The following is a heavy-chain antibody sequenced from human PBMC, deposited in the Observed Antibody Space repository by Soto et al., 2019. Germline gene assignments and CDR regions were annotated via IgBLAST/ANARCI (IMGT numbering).Heavy chain of an antibody. CDR3: ARRYGSAFDI. CDR2: IFYSGST. D-gene: IGHD4-17*01. J-gene: IGHJ3*02. Sequence: TLSLTCTVSGGSISSYYWSWFRQPPGKGLEWIGYIFYSGSTNYNPSLESRVTISVDTSKNQFSLKLSSVTAADTAVYYCARRYGSAFDIWGHGTMVTVSS. CDR1: GGSISSYY. V-gene: IGHV4-59*01.